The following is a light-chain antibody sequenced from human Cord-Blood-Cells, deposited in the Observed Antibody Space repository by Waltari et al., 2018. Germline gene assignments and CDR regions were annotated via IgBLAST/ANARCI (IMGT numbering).Light chain of an antibody. CDR2: EVS. CDR3: SSYTSSSTLV. J-gene: IGLJ2*01. CDR1: SSDVGGYNY. Sequence: QSALTQPASVSGSPGQPITISCTGTSSDVGGYNYDSWYQQHPGKAPKLMIYEVSNRPSGVSNRFSGSKSGNTASLTISGLQAEDEADYYCSSYTSSSTLVFGGGTKLTVL. V-gene: IGLV2-14*01.